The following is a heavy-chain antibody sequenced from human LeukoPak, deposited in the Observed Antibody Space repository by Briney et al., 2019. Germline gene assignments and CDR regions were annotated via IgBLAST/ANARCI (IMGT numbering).Heavy chain of an antibody. Sequence: GGSLRLSCAASGFTFSSYAMHWVRQAPGKGLEWVAVISYDGSNKYYADSVKGRFTISRDNSKNTLYLQMNSLRVEDTALYYCARGRTVRGVPDYWGQGTLVTVSS. CDR3: ARGRTVRGVPDY. CDR1: GFTFSSYA. D-gene: IGHD3-10*01. J-gene: IGHJ4*02. CDR2: ISYDGSNK. V-gene: IGHV3-30*04.